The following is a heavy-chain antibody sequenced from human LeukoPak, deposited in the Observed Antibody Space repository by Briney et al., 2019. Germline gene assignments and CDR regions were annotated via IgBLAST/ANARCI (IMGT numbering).Heavy chain of an antibody. J-gene: IGHJ4*02. CDR1: GFSFSSYG. V-gene: IGHV3-33*01. CDR3: ARDRYDILTGYYMYFDY. D-gene: IGHD3-9*01. CDR2: IWYDGSNK. Sequence: GGSLRLSCAASGFSFSSYGMHWVRQAPGKGLEWVAVIWYDGSNKYYADSVKGRFTISRDNPKNTLFLQMNSLRAEDTAVYYCARDRYDILTGYYMYFDYWGQGSLVTVSS.